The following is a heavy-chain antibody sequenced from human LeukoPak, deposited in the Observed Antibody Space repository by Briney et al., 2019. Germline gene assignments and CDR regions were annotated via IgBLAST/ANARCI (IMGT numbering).Heavy chain of an antibody. V-gene: IGHV3-21*01. CDR3: ARDLVVGGQQLIYYFDY. CDR2: ISSSSSYI. J-gene: IGHJ4*02. Sequence: GGSLRLSCAASGFTFSSYSMNWVRQAPGKGLEWVSSISSSSSYIYYADSVKGRFTISRDNAKNSLCLQMNSLRAEDTAVYYCARDLVVGGQQLIYYFDYWGQGTLVTVSS. D-gene: IGHD6-13*01. CDR1: GFTFSSYS.